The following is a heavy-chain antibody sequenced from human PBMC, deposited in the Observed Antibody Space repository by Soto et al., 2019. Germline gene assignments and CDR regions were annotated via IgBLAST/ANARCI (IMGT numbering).Heavy chain of an antibody. D-gene: IGHD2-21*02. CDR3: ARGGPYCGGDCYSGWVTYGMDV. V-gene: IGHV1-69*13. CDR1: GGTFSSYA. Sequence: GASVKVSCKASGGTFSSYAISWVRQAPGQGLEWMGGIIPIFGTANYAQKFQGRVTITADESTSTAYMELSSLRSEDTAVYYCARGGPYCGGDCYSGWVTYGMDVWGQGTTVTVSS. J-gene: IGHJ6*02. CDR2: IIPIFGTA.